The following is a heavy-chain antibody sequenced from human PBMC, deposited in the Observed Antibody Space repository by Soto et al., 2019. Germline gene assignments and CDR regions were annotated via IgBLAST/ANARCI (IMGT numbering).Heavy chain of an antibody. V-gene: IGHV4-39*01. J-gene: IGHJ6*02. CDR1: GGSITSSSY. Sequence: QLHLQESGPGLAKPSETLSLSCTVSGGSITSSSYWGWIRQPPGKGLEWIWSIYSTGNTYYNPSLKGRVTISADTSKNQFSLNLISVTAADTAVYYCRSSSRYSTDVWGQGTTVTVSS. CDR3: RSSSRYSTDV. CDR2: IYSTGNT. D-gene: IGHD6-13*01.